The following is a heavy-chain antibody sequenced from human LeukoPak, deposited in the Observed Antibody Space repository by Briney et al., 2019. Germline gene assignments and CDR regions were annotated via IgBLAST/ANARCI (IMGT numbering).Heavy chain of an antibody. J-gene: IGHJ4*02. CDR3: ARGLYYDFWSGYMVPFDY. Sequence: SEALSLXCAVYGGSFSGYYWSWIRQPPGKGLEWIGEINHSGSTNYNPSLKSRVTISVDTSKNQFSLKLSSVTAADTAVYYCARGLYYDFWSGYMVPFDYWGQGTLVTVSS. CDR2: INHSGST. V-gene: IGHV4-34*01. D-gene: IGHD3-3*01. CDR1: GGSFSGYY.